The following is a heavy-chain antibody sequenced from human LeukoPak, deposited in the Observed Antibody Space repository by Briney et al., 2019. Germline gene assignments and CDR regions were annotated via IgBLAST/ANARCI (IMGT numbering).Heavy chain of an antibody. J-gene: IGHJ4*02. V-gene: IGHV3-21*01. CDR1: GFTFSSYW. CDR2: ISSTGTYI. D-gene: IGHD4-11*01. CDR3: ARDLDYSTGFDY. Sequence: GGSLRLSCAASGFTFSSYWMHWVRQAPGKGLEWVSSISSTGTYIYYTDSVKGRFTISRDIANSLLYLQMNSLRAGDTAVYYCARDLDYSTGFDYWGQGTLVTVSS.